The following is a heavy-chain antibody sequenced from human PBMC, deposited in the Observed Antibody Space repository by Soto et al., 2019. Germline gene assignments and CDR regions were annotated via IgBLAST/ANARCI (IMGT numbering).Heavy chain of an antibody. V-gene: IGHV3-23*01. D-gene: IGHD4-17*01. J-gene: IGHJ4*02. Sequence: EVQLLESGGGLVQPGGSLRLSCAASGFTFSSYAMSWVRQAPGKGLEWVSAISGSGGSTYYADSVKGRFTISRDNSKNTLYLQMTSLRAEDTAVYYCAKDRSVDGDGDYWGQGTLVTVSS. CDR1: GFTFSSYA. CDR2: ISGSGGST. CDR3: AKDRSVDGDGDY.